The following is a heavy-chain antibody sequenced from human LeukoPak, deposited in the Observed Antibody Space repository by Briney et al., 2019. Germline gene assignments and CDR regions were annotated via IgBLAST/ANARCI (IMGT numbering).Heavy chain of an antibody. CDR3: ARLGFSNSGSYLAPSDY. Sequence: SETLSLSCTVSGGSIITYYWSWIRQPAGKGLEWIGQIYTSGTTNYNPSLRSRVTMSVDTSKNQFSLKLSSVTAADTAVYYCARLGFSNSGSYLAPSDYWGQGTLVTVSS. J-gene: IGHJ4*02. CDR1: GGSIITYY. V-gene: IGHV4-4*07. D-gene: IGHD1-26*01. CDR2: IYTSGTT.